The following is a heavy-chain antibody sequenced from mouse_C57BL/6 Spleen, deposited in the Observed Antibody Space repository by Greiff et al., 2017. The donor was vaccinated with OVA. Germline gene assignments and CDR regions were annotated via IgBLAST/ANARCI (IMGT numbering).Heavy chain of an antibody. Sequence: QVQLQQSGAELVKPGASVKISCKASGYAFSSYWMNWVKQRPGKGLEWIGQIYPGDGDTNYNGKFKGKATLTADKSSSTAYMQLSSLTSEDSAVYFCAREGTTMVTRLFDYWGQGTTLTVSS. CDR1: GYAFSSYW. J-gene: IGHJ2*01. V-gene: IGHV1-80*01. CDR2: IYPGDGDT. D-gene: IGHD2-2*01. CDR3: AREGTTMVTRLFDY.